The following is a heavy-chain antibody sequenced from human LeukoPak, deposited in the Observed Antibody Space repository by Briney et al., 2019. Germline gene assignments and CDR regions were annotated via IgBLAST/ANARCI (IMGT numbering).Heavy chain of an antibody. D-gene: IGHD5-18*01. Sequence: SETLSLTCAVYGGSFSGYYWSWIRQPPGKGLEWIGSIYYSGTTHYSPSLESRVTISVDTSKNQFSLKVASVTAADTAIYYCAKGAGGFSYYNWFDPWGQGTLVTVSS. CDR3: AKGAGGFSYYNWFDP. CDR2: IYYSGTT. V-gene: IGHV4-34*01. CDR1: GGSFSGYY. J-gene: IGHJ5*02.